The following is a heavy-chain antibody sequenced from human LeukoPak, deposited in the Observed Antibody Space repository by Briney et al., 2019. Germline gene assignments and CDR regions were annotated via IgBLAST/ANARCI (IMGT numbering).Heavy chain of an antibody. CDR1: GGSFSGYY. D-gene: IGHD3-22*01. CDR3: ARRGPYYYDSSGYRSYYYYYMDV. CDR2: INHSGGT. J-gene: IGHJ6*03. V-gene: IGHV4-34*01. Sequence: SETLSLTCAVYGGSFSGYYWSWIRQPPGKGLEWIGEINHSGGTNYNPSLKSRVTISVDTSKNQFSLKLSSVTAADTAVYYCARRGPYYYDSSGYRSYYYYYMDVWGKGTTVTVSS.